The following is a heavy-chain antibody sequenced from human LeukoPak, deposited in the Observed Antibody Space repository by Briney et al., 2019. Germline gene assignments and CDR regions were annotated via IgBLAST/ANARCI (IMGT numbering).Heavy chain of an antibody. CDR1: GFTFSDYA. J-gene: IGHJ4*02. D-gene: IGHD3-3*01. CDR2: LRGSGAGT. CDR3: AKAELGVDTFFDY. Sequence: GGSLRLSCAASGFTFSDYALGWVRQAPGRGLEWVATLRGSGAGTYYLDSVQGRFTISRDNSKRTLFLQMNSLRAEDTAFYYCAKAELGVDTFFDYWGQGTLVTVSS. V-gene: IGHV3-23*01.